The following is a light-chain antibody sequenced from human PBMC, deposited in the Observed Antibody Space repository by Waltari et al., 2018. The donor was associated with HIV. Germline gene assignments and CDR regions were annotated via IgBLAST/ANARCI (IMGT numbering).Light chain of an antibody. V-gene: IGLV6-57*04. CDR1: SGRISSNY. Sequence: NFMLTQPHSMSESPGKTVTISCTRSSGRISSNYGQWYQQRPGSAPTTVIYEDNERPSGVPDRFSGSIDRSSNSASLTISGLKTEDEADYYCHSYDTNNQVFGGGTKLTVV. CDR3: HSYDTNNQV. CDR2: EDN. J-gene: IGLJ2*01.